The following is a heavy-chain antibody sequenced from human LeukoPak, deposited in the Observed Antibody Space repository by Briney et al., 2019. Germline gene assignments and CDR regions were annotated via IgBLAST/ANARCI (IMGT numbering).Heavy chain of an antibody. J-gene: IGHJ4*02. CDR1: GFTFSSYS. Sequence: GSLRLSCAASGFTFSSYSMNWVRQAPGEGLEWVSSINSSSSYIYYADSVKGRFTISRDNAKNTLYLQMNSLRAEDTAVYYCARAETTDFDYWGQGTLVTVSS. D-gene: IGHD4-17*01. CDR2: INSSSSYI. V-gene: IGHV3-21*01. CDR3: ARAETTDFDY.